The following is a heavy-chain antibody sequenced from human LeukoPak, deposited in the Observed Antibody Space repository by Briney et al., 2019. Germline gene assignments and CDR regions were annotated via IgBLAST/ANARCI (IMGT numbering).Heavy chain of an antibody. J-gene: IGHJ4*02. CDR3: ARMYSGTYGGIDY. Sequence: SETLSLTCAVYGGSFSGYYWTWIRQTPEKGLEWIGEMNPSGSTSYNPSLKSRVTISVDTSKNQFSLKLSSVTAADTAIYYCARMYSGTYGGIDYWGQGTLVTVSS. D-gene: IGHD1-26*01. CDR2: MNPSGST. CDR1: GGSFSGYY. V-gene: IGHV4-34*01.